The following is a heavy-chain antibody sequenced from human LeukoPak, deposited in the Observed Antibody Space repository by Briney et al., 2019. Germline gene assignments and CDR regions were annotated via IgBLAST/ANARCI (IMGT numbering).Heavy chain of an antibody. D-gene: IGHD1-1*01. CDR3: ARGQQLAFVAKVQLERSSYFDY. Sequence: GGSLRLSCAASGYTFTSYEINWVRQATGQGLEWMGWMNPNSGNTGYAQKFQGRVTMTRNTSIRTAYMELSSLRSEDTAVYYCARGQQLAFVAKVQLERSSYFDYWGQGTLVTVSS. J-gene: IGHJ4*02. CDR1: GYTFTSYE. V-gene: IGHV1-8*01. CDR2: MNPNSGNT.